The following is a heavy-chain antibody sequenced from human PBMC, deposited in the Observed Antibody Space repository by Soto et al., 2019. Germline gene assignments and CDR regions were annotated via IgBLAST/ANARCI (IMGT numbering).Heavy chain of an antibody. D-gene: IGHD3-22*01. CDR2: ISYDGSNK. CDR3: AKAGPRLYYYDSSGYWADAFDI. Sequence: QVQLVESGGGVVQPGRSLRLSCAASGFTFSSYGMHWVRQAPGKGLEWVAVISYDGSNKYYADSVKGRFTISRDNSKNTLYLQMNSLRAEDTGVYYCAKAGPRLYYYDSSGYWADAFDIWGQGTMVTVSS. CDR1: GFTFSSYG. J-gene: IGHJ3*02. V-gene: IGHV3-30*18.